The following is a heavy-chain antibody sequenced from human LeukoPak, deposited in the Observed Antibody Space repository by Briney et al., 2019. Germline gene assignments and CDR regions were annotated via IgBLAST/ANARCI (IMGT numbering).Heavy chain of an antibody. CDR2: IYHSGST. CDR3: ASSIAAAGTYYYGMDV. Sequence: SGTLSLTCAVSGGSISSSNWWSWVRQPPGQGLEWIGEIYHSGSTNYNPSLKSRVTISVDTSKNQFSLKLSSVTAADTAVYYCASSIAAAGTYYYGMDVWGQGTTVTVSS. CDR1: GGSISSSNW. J-gene: IGHJ6*02. D-gene: IGHD6-13*01. V-gene: IGHV4-4*02.